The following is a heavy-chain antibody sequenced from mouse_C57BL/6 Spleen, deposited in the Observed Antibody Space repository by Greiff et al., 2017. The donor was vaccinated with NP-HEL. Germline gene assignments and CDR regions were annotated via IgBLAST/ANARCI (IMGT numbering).Heavy chain of an antibody. Sequence: EVQLQESGPGLVKPSQSLSLTCSVTGYSITSGYYWNWIRQFPGNKLEWMGYISYDGSNNYNPSLKNRISITRDTSKNQFFLKLNSVTTEDTATYYGARDDSSGRYAMDYGGQGTSVTVSS. CDR1: GYSITSGYY. V-gene: IGHV3-6*01. J-gene: IGHJ4*01. D-gene: IGHD3-2*02. CDR2: ISYDGSN. CDR3: ARDDSSGRYAMDY.